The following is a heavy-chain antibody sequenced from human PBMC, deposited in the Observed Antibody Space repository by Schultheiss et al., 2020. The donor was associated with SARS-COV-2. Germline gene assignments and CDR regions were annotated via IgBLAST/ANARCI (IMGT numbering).Heavy chain of an antibody. D-gene: IGHD1-26*01. J-gene: IGHJ4*02. Sequence: GGSLRLSCAASGFTFSSYAMSWVRQAPGKGLEWVSSISSSSSYIYYADSVKGRFTISRDNAKNSLYLQMNSLRAEDTAVYYCARDRTGKVGATLPDYWGQGTLVTVSS. CDR1: GFTFSSYA. CDR2: ISSSSSYI. V-gene: IGHV3-21*01. CDR3: ARDRTGKVGATLPDY.